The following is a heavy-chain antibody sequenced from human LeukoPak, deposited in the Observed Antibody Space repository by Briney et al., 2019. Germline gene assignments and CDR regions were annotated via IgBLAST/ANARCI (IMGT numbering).Heavy chain of an antibody. J-gene: IGHJ6*03. CDR2: IYTSGST. CDR1: GGSTSGYY. CDR3: ARSVAGTQYYYYYMDV. V-gene: IGHV4-4*07. D-gene: IGHD6-19*01. Sequence: SGTLSLTCAVSGGSTSGYYWSWIRQPAGKGLGWFGGIYTSGSTNSNPSSKSRVTMSVDTSKNQCSLKLSSVTAADTAVYYCARSVAGTQYYYYYMDVWGKGTTVTGSS.